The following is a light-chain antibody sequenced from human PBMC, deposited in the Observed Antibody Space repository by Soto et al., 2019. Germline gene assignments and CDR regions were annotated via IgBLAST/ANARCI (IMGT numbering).Light chain of an antibody. CDR3: QQYNNWSGK. CDR1: QSVSSN. J-gene: IGKJ1*01. Sequence: EIVMTQSPATLSVSPGERATLSCRASQSVSSNLAWYQQKPGQAPRLLIYGASTRATGIPARFSGSGSGTEFTLTISSLQSEDFAVYYCQQYNNWSGKLGQGTKVDIK. V-gene: IGKV3-15*01. CDR2: GAS.